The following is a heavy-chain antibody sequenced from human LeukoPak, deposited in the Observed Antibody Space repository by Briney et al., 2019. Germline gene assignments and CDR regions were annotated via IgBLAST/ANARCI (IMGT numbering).Heavy chain of an antibody. CDR2: ISGDGTET. J-gene: IGHJ4*02. CDR3: AKGGHYSFFDY. Sequence: GGSVRLSCKASGLIFRNYAMTWVRQAPRKGLEWVSSISGDGTETFYVDSVKGRFTISRDNSKNTHYLHMSSLRAEDTGIYYCAKGGHYSFFDYWGQGTLVTVSS. D-gene: IGHD4-11*01. V-gene: IGHV3-23*01. CDR1: GLIFRNYA.